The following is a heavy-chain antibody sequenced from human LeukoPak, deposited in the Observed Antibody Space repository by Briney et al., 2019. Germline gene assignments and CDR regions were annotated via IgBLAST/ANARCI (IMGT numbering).Heavy chain of an antibody. Sequence: NPSETLSLTCTVSGGSISSYYWSWIRQPPGKGLEWIGYIYYSGSTNYNPSLKSRVTISVDTSKNQFSLKLSSVTAADTAVYYCARVNDYLNNWFDPWGQGTLVTVSS. CDR2: IYYSGST. CDR1: GGSISSYY. V-gene: IGHV4-59*01. J-gene: IGHJ5*02. CDR3: ARVNDYLNNWFDP. D-gene: IGHD4-11*01.